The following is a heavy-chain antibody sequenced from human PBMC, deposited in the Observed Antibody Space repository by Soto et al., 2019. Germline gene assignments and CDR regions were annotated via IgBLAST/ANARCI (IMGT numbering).Heavy chain of an antibody. CDR2: INPSGGST. D-gene: IGHD1-26*01. J-gene: IGHJ6*02. CDR1: GYTFTSYY. V-gene: IGHV1-46*01. Sequence: GASVKVSCKASGYTFTSYYMHWVRQAPGQGLEWMGIINPSGGSTSYAQKFQGRVTMTRDTSTSTVYMELSSLRSEDTAVYYCARMNGSPGRYYGMDVWGQGTTVTVSS. CDR3: ARMNGSPGRYYGMDV.